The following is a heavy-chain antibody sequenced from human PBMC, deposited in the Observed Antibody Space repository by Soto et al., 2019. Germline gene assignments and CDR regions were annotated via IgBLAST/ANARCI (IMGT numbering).Heavy chain of an antibody. D-gene: IGHD1-26*01. CDR1: GFTFGSYA. J-gene: IGHJ6*02. Sequence: EVQLLESGGGLVQPGGSLRLSCAASGFTFGSYAMSWVRQAPGKGLEWVSAISGSGGSTYYADSVKGRFTISRDNSKNTLYLQMNRLRAEDTAVYYCAKDKGWELPTVYYYGMDVWGQGTTVTVSS. CDR2: ISGSGGST. CDR3: AKDKGWELPTVYYYGMDV. V-gene: IGHV3-23*01.